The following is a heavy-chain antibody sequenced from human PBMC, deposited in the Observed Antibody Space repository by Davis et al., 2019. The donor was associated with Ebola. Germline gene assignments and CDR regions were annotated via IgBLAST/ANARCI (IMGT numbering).Heavy chain of an antibody. J-gene: IGHJ3*02. CDR2: INPNSGGT. V-gene: IGHV1-2*02. CDR3: ARARIAVAGTGFAFDI. CDR1: GYTFTGYY. D-gene: IGHD6-19*01. Sequence: ASVKVSCKASGYTFTGYYMHWVRQAPGQGLEWMGWINPNSGGTNYAQKFQGRVTMTRDTSISTAYKELSRLRSDDTAVYYCARARIAVAGTGFAFDIWGQGTMVTVSS.